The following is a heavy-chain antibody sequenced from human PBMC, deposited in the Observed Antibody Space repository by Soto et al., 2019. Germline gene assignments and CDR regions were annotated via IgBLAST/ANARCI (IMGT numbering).Heavy chain of an antibody. V-gene: IGHV5-51*01. CDR2: IYPGDSDT. CDR3: ALTFWFLRGPFDY. CDR1: GYSLTSDW. J-gene: IGHJ4*02. Sequence: VESLKISCNGSGYSLTSDWIGWVRQMPWKGLEWMGIIYPGDSDTRYSPSFQGQVTISADKSISTAYLQWSSLKASDTAMYYCALTFWFLRGPFDYWGQGTLVTVSS. D-gene: IGHD3-3*01.